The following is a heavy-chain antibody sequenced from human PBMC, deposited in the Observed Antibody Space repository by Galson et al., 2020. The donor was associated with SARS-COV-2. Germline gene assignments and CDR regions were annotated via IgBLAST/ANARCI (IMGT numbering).Heavy chain of an antibody. J-gene: IGHJ4*02. CDR2: ISAYNGNT. CDR1: GYTFTSYG. Sequence: ASVKVSCKASGYTFTSYGISWVRQAPGQGLEWMGWISAYNGNTNYAQKLQGRVTMTTDTSTSTAYMELRSLRSDDTAMYYCARDAGNVAVAGRNDYWGQGTLVTVSS. CDR3: ARDAGNVAVAGRNDY. V-gene: IGHV1-18*01. D-gene: IGHD6-19*01.